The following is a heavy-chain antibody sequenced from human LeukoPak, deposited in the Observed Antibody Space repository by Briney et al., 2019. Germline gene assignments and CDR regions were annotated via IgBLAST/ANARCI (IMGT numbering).Heavy chain of an antibody. J-gene: IGHJ4*02. Sequence: SETLSLTCTVSGGSISSGGYYWSWIRQHPGKGLEWIGYIYYSGSTNYNPSLESRVTISVDTSNNQFSLKLSSVTAADTAVYYCVRRDTSGWLPDYWGQGTLVTVSS. CDR1: GGSISSGGYY. D-gene: IGHD6-19*01. V-gene: IGHV4-61*08. CDR2: IYYSGST. CDR3: VRRDTSGWLPDY.